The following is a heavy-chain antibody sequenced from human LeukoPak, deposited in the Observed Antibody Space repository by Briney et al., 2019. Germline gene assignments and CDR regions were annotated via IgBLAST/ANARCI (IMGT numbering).Heavy chain of an antibody. CDR3: ARTGYSSSWYDY. CDR1: GGSFSGYY. V-gene: IGHV4-34*01. CDR2: ISQSGST. D-gene: IGHD6-13*01. Sequence: SETLSLTCAVYGGSFSGYYWSWIRQPPGRGLEWIGEISQSGSTNYNPSLKSRITMSVDTSKNQFSLQLRSMTAADTAVYYCARTGYSSSWYDYWGQGTLVTVSS. J-gene: IGHJ4*02.